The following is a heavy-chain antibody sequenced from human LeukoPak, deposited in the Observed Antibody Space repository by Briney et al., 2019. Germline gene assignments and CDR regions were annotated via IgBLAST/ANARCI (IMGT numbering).Heavy chain of an antibody. Sequence: PGGSLRLSCAASGFTFGDYAMHWVRQAPGKGLEWVSGISWNSGSIGYADSVKGRFTISRDNAKNSLYLQMNSLRAEDTALYYCAKMSGYSYGHLEYWGQGTLVTVSS. CDR1: GFTFGDYA. CDR3: AKMSGYSYGHLEY. J-gene: IGHJ4*02. CDR2: ISWNSGSI. V-gene: IGHV3-9*01. D-gene: IGHD5-18*01.